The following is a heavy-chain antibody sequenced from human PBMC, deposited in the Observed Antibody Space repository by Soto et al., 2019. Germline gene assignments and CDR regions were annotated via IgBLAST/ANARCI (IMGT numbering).Heavy chain of an antibody. CDR1: GGSMSSSSYY. V-gene: IGHV4-39*01. CDR3: ARGFDILTVGFDLDY. Sequence: QLQLQESGPGLVKPSETLSLTCTVSGGSMSSSSYYWGWVRQPPGKGLECIASMCYSGFYSGSTYYNPSLKSRVTISVDTSKNQFSLKVSSVTAADTAVYYCARGFDILTVGFDLDYWGQGTLVTVSS. D-gene: IGHD3-9*01. CDR2: MCYSGFYSGST. J-gene: IGHJ4*02.